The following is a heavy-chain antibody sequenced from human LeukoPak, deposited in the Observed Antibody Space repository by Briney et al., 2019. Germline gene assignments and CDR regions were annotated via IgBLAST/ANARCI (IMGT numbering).Heavy chain of an antibody. CDR3: AKLGGQEPHNYYVAV. J-gene: IGHJ6*03. Sequence: QSGGSLRLSCAASGFTFSSYAMSWVRQAPWEGLEWVSGIIDSGESTYYANFAKGRFTISGDNSNNTLYLQMNSLRAEDTAVYYCAKLGGQEPHNYYVAVCGKGTTVAVSS. V-gene: IGHV3-23*01. CDR1: GFTFSSYA. D-gene: IGHD3-16*01. CDR2: IIDSGEST.